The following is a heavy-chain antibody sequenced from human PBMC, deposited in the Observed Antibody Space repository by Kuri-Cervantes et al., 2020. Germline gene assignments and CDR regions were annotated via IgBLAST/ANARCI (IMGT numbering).Heavy chain of an antibody. D-gene: IGHD2-2*01. CDR2: MNPNSGNT. Sequence: ASVKVSCKAPGYTFTSYDINWVRQATGQGLEWMGWMNPNSGNTGYAQKFQGRVTMTRNTSISTAYMELSSLRSEDTAVYYCARDTGYCSSTSCSNWFDPWGQGTLVTVSS. CDR3: ARDTGYCSSTSCSNWFDP. V-gene: IGHV1-8*01. CDR1: GYTFTSYD. J-gene: IGHJ5*02.